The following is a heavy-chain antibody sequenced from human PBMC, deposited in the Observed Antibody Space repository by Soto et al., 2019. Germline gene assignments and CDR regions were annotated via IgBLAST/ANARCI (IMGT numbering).Heavy chain of an antibody. CDR2: ISSSSSYI. Sequence: EVQLVESGGGLVKPGGSLRLSCAASGFTFSTYSMNWVRQAPGKGLEWVSSISSSSSYIYYADSVKGRFTISRDNAKNTLYRQMNSLRGEDRAVDYCARGIAVADTWWYDPWGQGTLVTVSS. CDR3: ARGIAVADTWWYDP. D-gene: IGHD6-19*01. CDR1: GFTFSTYS. J-gene: IGHJ5*02. V-gene: IGHV3-21*01.